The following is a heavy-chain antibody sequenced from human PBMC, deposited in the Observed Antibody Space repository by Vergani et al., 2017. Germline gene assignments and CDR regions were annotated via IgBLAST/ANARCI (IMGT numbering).Heavy chain of an antibody. D-gene: IGHD6-13*01. Sequence: QVHLVQSGAEVKKPGDSVRVSCKASGYTFSDYYMHWVRQAPGQGLEWMGWITPNSDDTHYAQNFQGRVTMTRDTSISTAYMQLSRLTSDDTAVYFCARGRSTYGSSPVLSMDVWSQGTTVTVSS. CDR1: GYTFSDYY. J-gene: IGHJ6*02. V-gene: IGHV1-2*02. CDR3: ARGRSTYGSSPVLSMDV. CDR2: ITPNSDDT.